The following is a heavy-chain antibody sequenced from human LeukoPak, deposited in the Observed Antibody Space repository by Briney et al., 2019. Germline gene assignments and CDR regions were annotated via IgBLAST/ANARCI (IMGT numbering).Heavy chain of an antibody. CDR1: GFTFSSYA. Sequence: TGGSLRLSCAASGFTFSSYAMSWVRQAPGKGLEWVSTISSSSASTWYADSVKGRFTISRDNSKNTLYLQMNSLRAEDTAVYYCAKVPNSGWIFDYWGQGTLVTVSS. V-gene: IGHV3-23*01. J-gene: IGHJ4*02. CDR3: AKVPNSGWIFDY. CDR2: ISSSSAST. D-gene: IGHD6-19*01.